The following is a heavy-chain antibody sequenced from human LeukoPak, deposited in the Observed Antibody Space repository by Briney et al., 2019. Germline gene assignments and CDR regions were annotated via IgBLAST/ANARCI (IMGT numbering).Heavy chain of an antibody. CDR3: ARGYCSGGSCYRRFDP. D-gene: IGHD2-15*01. CDR1: GYTFTSHY. Sequence: ASVKVSCKASGYTFTSHYMHWVRQAPGQGLEWMGIINPSGGSTSYAQKFQGRVTITADESTSTAYMELSSLRSEDTAVYYCARGYCSGGSCYRRFDPWGQGTLVTVSS. J-gene: IGHJ5*02. V-gene: IGHV1-46*01. CDR2: INPSGGST.